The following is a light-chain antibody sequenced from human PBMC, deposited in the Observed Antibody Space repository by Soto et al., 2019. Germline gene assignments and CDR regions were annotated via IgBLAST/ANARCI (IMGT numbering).Light chain of an antibody. Sequence: DIQLTQSPSFLSASVGDRVTITCRASQAISSYLAWFQQRPGKAPKVLIYAASTLQSGVPSRFSGSASGTEFTLTISCPQPEDVSTYFCQQLNSYPLTFGQGTKVEIK. CDR1: QAISSY. CDR2: AAS. J-gene: IGKJ1*01. V-gene: IGKV1-9*01. CDR3: QQLNSYPLT.